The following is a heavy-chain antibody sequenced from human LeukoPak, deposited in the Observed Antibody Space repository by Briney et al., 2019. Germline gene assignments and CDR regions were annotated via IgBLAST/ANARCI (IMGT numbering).Heavy chain of an antibody. CDR1: GFTFSSYG. J-gene: IGHJ6*02. CDR3: AREGSYYYYYGMDV. CDR2: IWYDGSNK. V-gene: IGHV3-33*01. Sequence: GRSLRLSCAASGFTFSSYGMHWVHQAPGKGLEWVAVIWYDGSNKYYADSVKGRFTISRDNSKNTLYLQMNSLRAEDTAVYYCAREGSYYYYYGMDVWGQGTTVTVSS. D-gene: IGHD1-26*01.